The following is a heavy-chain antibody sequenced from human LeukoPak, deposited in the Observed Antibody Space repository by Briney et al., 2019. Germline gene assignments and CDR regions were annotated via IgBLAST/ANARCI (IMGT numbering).Heavy chain of an antibody. D-gene: IGHD3-9*01. CDR1: GFTFSSYA. CDR3: AKDQVWLDYDILTGYYKD. J-gene: IGHJ4*02. Sequence: GGSLRLSCAASGFTFSSYAMSWVRQAPGKGLEWVSAISGSGGSTYYADSVKGRFTISRDNSKTTLYLQMNSLRAEDTAVYYCAKDQVWLDYDILTGYYKDWGQGTLVTVSS. CDR2: ISGSGGST. V-gene: IGHV3-23*01.